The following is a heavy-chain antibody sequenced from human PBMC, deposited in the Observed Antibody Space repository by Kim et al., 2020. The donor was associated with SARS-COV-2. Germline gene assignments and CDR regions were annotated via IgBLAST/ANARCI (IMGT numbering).Heavy chain of an antibody. CDR1: GGSISSYY. CDR2: IYYSGST. Sequence: SETLSLTCTVSGGSISSYYWSWIRQPPGKGLEWIGYIYYSGSTNYNPSLKSRVTISVDTSKNQFSLKLSSVTAADTAVYYCARDFGGVTYEPPGYWGQGTLVTVSS. V-gene: IGHV4-59*13. CDR3: ARDFGGVTYEPPGY. J-gene: IGHJ4*02. D-gene: IGHD5-12*01.